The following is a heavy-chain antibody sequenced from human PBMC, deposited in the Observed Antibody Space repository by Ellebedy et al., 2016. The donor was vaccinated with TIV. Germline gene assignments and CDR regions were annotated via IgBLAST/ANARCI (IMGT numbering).Heavy chain of an antibody. D-gene: IGHD5-18*01. V-gene: IGHV1-3*01. Sequence: AASVKVSCKASGFTFTNFAIHWMRQAPGQRLEWMGWISSGNGNTEYSQKFQGRVTFTRDTSASTAYMELSSLRSEDTAVYYCANSIVDTEYWFFRDWGRGTLVTVSS. J-gene: IGHJ2*01. CDR2: ISSGNGNT. CDR3: ANSIVDTEYWFFRD. CDR1: GFTFTNFA.